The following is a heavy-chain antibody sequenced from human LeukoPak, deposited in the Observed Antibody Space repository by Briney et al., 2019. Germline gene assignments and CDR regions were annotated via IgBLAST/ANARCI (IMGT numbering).Heavy chain of an antibody. CDR1: GYTFTSYY. CDR3: ARVGWAYCGGDCSERDSDYFDY. D-gene: IGHD2-21*02. Sequence: GASVKVSCKASGYTFTSYYMHWVRQAPGQGLEWMGIINPSGGSTSYAQKFQGRVTMTRDTSTSTVYMELSSLRSEDTAVYYCARVGWAYCGGDCSERDSDYFDYWGQGTLVTVSS. J-gene: IGHJ4*02. CDR2: INPSGGST. V-gene: IGHV1-46*01.